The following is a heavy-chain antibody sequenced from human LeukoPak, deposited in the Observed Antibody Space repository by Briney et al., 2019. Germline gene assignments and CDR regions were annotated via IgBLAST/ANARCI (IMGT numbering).Heavy chain of an antibody. V-gene: IGHV3-9*01. CDR2: ISWNSGSI. J-gene: IGHJ3*02. Sequence: GGSLRLSCAASGFTFSSSWMSWLRQAPGKGLEWVSGISWNSGSIGYADSVKGRFTISRDNAKNSLYLQMNSLRAEDTALYYCAKDVRYYYDSSGYEHAFDIWGQGTMVTVSS. CDR1: GFTFSSSW. CDR3: AKDVRYYYDSSGYEHAFDI. D-gene: IGHD3-22*01.